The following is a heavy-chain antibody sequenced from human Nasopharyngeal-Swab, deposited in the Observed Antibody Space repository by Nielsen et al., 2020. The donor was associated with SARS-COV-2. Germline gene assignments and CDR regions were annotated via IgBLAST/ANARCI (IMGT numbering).Heavy chain of an antibody. CDR1: GYTFINHD. CDR3: ARGGSSLGANLEDP. V-gene: IGHV1-8*01. Sequence: APVKVSCKASGYTFINHDINWVRQSTGQGLEWMGWMSPNSGNTGYAQKFQGRVTMTRNTSTSTAYLELSSLRSEDTAVYYCARGGSSLGANLEDPWGQGTLVIVSS. J-gene: IGHJ5*02. D-gene: IGHD3-10*01. CDR2: MSPNSGNT.